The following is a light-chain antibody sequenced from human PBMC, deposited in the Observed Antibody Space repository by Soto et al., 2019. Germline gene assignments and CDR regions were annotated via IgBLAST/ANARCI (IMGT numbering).Light chain of an antibody. CDR1: QSVSSTY. CDR3: QLYGSSPLFT. J-gene: IGKJ3*01. V-gene: IGKV3-20*01. Sequence: EIVLTQSPDTLSLSPGERATLSCRASQSVSSTYLAWFQQKPGQTPRLLISGASSRATGIPERFSGSGSGTDFTLTISGLEPEDFAVYWCQLYGSSPLFTFGPGTKVDIK. CDR2: GAS.